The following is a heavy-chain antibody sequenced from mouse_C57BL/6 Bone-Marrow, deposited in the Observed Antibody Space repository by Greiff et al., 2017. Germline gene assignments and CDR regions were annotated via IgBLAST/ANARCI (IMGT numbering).Heavy chain of an antibody. D-gene: IGHD2-12*01. Sequence: QVQLQQPGAELVKPGASVKMSCKASGYNFTSYWLTWVKQRPGQGLEWIGVIYPGSGSTNYNAKFKSKATLTVDTSSSTAYMQRSSLTSEDAAVYYFGRLRLYCDYWGQGTTLTVAS. V-gene: IGHV1-55*01. CDR2: IYPGSGST. J-gene: IGHJ2*01. CDR3: GRLRLYCDY. CDR1: GYNFTSYW.